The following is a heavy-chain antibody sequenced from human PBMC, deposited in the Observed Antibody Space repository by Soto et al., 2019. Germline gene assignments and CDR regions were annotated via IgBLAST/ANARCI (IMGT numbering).Heavy chain of an antibody. CDR1: GFTFSSYA. J-gene: IGHJ4*02. Sequence: GGSLRLSCAASGFTFSSYARSWVRQAPGKGLEWVSAISGSGGSTYYADSVKGRFTISRDNSKNTLYLQMNSLRAEDTAVYYCAKVPGIAVAGREDYWGQGTLVTVSS. CDR3: AKVPGIAVAGREDY. CDR2: ISGSGGST. D-gene: IGHD6-19*01. V-gene: IGHV3-23*01.